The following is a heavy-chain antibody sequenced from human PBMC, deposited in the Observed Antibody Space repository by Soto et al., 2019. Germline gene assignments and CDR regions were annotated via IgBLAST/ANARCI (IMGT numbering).Heavy chain of an antibody. D-gene: IGHD6-13*01. J-gene: IGHJ4*02. V-gene: IGHV3-30*18. CDR2: ISYDGSNK. CDR1: GFTFSSYG. CDR3: AKSYPGLRSSSIYYFDY. Sequence: GGSLRLSCAASGFTFSSYGMHWVRQAPGKGLEWVAVISYDGSNKYYADSVKGRFTISRDNSKNTLYLQMNSLRAEDTAVYYCAKSYPGLRSSSIYYFDYWGQGTLVTVSS.